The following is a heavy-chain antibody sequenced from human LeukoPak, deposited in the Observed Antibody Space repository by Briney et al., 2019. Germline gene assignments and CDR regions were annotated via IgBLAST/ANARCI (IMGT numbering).Heavy chain of an antibody. D-gene: IGHD2-2*01. V-gene: IGHV4-34*01. CDR3: ARGAGDYIVVVPAAPRYFDY. CDR2: INHSGST. CDR1: GGSFSGYY. J-gene: IGHJ4*02. Sequence: SETLSLTCAVYGGSFSGYYSSWIRQPPGKGLEWIGEINHSGSTNYNPPLKSRVTISVDTSKNQFSLKLSSVTAADTAVYYCARGAGDYIVVVPAAPRYFDYWGQGTLVTVSS.